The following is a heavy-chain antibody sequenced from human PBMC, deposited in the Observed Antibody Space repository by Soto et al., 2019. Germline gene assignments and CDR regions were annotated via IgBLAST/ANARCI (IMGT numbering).Heavy chain of an antibody. CDR3: ARTAAAGEYYYGVDV. CDR1: GYSFTSYW. D-gene: IGHD6-13*01. V-gene: IGHV5-51*01. J-gene: IGHJ6*02. CDR2: IYPGDSDT. Sequence: PGESLKISCKGSGYSFTSYWIGWVRQMPGKGLEWMGIIYPGDSDTRYSPSFQGQVTISADKSISTAYLQWSSLKASDTAIYYCARTAAAGEYYYGVDVWGQGTTVTVSS.